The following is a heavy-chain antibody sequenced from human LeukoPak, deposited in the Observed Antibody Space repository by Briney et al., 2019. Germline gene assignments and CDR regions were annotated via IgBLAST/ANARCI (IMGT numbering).Heavy chain of an antibody. J-gene: IGHJ5*02. CDR1: GFTFSSYG. CDR3: ARGISSGWYANWFDP. D-gene: IGHD6-19*01. V-gene: IGHV3-33*08. CDR2: IWYDGSNK. Sequence: GGSLRLSCAASGFTFSSYGMHWVRQAPGKGLEWVAVIWYDGSNKYYADSVKGRFTISRDNSKNTLYLQMNSLRAEDTAVYYCARGISSGWYANWFDPWGQGTLVTVSS.